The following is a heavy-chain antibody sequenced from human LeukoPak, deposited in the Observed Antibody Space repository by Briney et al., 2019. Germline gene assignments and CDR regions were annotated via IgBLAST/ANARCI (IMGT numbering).Heavy chain of an antibody. D-gene: IGHD6-6*01. J-gene: IGHJ5*02. CDR2: ISAYNGNT. V-gene: IGHV1-18*01. Sequence: GASVKVSCKPSGYTLTIYGICWVRQAPGQGLEWMGWISAYNGNTKYAQKFQGRVTMTTDTSTSTAYMELSSLRSDDTAVYYCARDREAARPGWFDPWGQGTLVTVSS. CDR3: ARDREAARPGWFDP. CDR1: GYTLTIYG.